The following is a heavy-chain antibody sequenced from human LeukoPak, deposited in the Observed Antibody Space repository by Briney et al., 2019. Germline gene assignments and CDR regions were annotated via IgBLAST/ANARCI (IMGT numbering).Heavy chain of an antibody. J-gene: IGHJ6*03. CDR3: ASVTRSYSGSYPYYYYYMDV. D-gene: IGHD1-26*01. Sequence: SETLSLTCTVSGGSISSYYWSWIRQPPGKGLEWIGYIYYSGSTNYNPSLKSRVTISVDTSKNQFSLKLSSVTAADTAVYYCASVTRSYSGSYPYYYYYMDVWGKGSTVTVSS. CDR1: GGSISSYY. V-gene: IGHV4-59*01. CDR2: IYYSGST.